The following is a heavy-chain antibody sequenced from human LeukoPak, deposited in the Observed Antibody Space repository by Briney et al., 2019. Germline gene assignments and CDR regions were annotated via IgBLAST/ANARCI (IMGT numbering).Heavy chain of an antibody. Sequence: GGSLRLSCAASGFTFSSYAMSWVRQAPGKGLEWVSVIYSGGSTYYADSVKGRFTISRDNSKNTLYLQMNSLRAEDTAVYYCASSTVTTSSYYYYGMDVWGQGTTVTVSS. V-gene: IGHV3-66*01. CDR2: IYSGGST. J-gene: IGHJ6*02. D-gene: IGHD4-11*01. CDR1: GFTFSSYA. CDR3: ASSTVTTSSYYYYGMDV.